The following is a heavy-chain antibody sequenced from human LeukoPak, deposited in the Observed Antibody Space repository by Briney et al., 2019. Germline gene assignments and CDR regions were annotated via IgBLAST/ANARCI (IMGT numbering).Heavy chain of an antibody. J-gene: IGHJ4*02. CDR3: ARVPSLGYCSGGSCYRFDH. CDR2: MNPDSTNT. Sequence: ASATVSCKASGYTFASYDINWVRQAPGQGLEWMGWMNPDSTNTGYAQKFQGRVTMTRDTSMSTAYMELSSLTPEDTAVYYCARVPSLGYCSGGSCYRFDHWGQGTLVAVSS. D-gene: IGHD2-15*01. V-gene: IGHV1-8*01. CDR1: GYTFASYD.